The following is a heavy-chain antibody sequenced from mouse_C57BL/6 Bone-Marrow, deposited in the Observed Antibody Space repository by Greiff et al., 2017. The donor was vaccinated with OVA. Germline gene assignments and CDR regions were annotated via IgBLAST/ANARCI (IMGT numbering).Heavy chain of an antibody. CDR2: IHPNSGST. Sequence: QVQLQQPGAELVKPGASVKLSCKASGYTFTSYWMHWVKQRPGQGLEWIGMIHPNSGSTNYNEKFKSKATLTVDKSSSTAYMQLSSLTSEDSAVYYCARGLYYPYWYFDVWGTGTTVTVSS. J-gene: IGHJ1*03. V-gene: IGHV1-64*01. D-gene: IGHD1-1*01. CDR1: GYTFTSYW. CDR3: ARGLYYPYWYFDV.